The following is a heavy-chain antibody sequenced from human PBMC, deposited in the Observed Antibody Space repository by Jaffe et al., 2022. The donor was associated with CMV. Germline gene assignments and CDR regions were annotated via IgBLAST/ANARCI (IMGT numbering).Heavy chain of an antibody. CDR2: INAGDGDT. J-gene: IGHJ6*03. V-gene: IGHV1-3*01. D-gene: IGHD2-21*02. CDR1: GNTFRNSV. CDR3: SRAQSSYDFFRSPAPRYFHSHYMDV. Sequence: QVQLVQSETEVKRPGASVKVSCKASGNTFRNSVIHWVRQAPGQGLEWMGWINAGDGDTRMSQTFQVRVTLTRDTSATSVYMELSSLRDEDTAVYYCSRAQSSYDFFRSPAPRYFHSHYMDVWGEGTTVIVSS.